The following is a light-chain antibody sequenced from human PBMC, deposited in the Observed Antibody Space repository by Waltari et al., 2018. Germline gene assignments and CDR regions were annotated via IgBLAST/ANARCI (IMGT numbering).Light chain of an antibody. CDR2: DVS. CDR3: QQYNSYET. Sequence: DIQMTQSPSSLSASVGDRVTITCQASQAINNHLNWYQQKPGKAPELLIYDVSKLETGVPSRFGGSGSGTDFSFTISSLQPEDIATYYCQQYNSYETFGQGTKLEIK. J-gene: IGKJ2*01. V-gene: IGKV1-33*01. CDR1: QAINNH.